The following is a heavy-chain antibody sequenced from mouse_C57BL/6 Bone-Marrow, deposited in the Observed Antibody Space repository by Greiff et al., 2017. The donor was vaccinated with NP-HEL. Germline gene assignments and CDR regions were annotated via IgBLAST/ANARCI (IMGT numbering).Heavy chain of an antibody. J-gene: IGHJ4*01. D-gene: IGHD1-1*01. CDR2: IYPGNSDT. V-gene: IGHV1-5*01. Sequence: EVKLVESGTVLARPGASVKMSCKTSGYTFTSYWMHWVKQRPGQGLEWIGAIYPGNSDTSYNQKFKGKAKLTAVTSASTAYMELSSLTNEDSAVYYCTRSKNYYGSRRAMDYWGQGTSVTVSS. CDR1: GYTFTSYW. CDR3: TRSKNYYGSRRAMDY.